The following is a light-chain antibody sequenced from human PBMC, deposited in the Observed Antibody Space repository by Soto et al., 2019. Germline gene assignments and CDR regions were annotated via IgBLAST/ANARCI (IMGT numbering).Light chain of an antibody. V-gene: IGKV3-11*01. Sequence: EIVLTQSPATLSLSPGERATLSCRASQSVSSYLAWYQQKPGQAPRLLIYDASNRATGIPARFSGSGSGTDFTLTISSLEPEAFAVYYCQQRRHWPLSFGGGTKVEIK. J-gene: IGKJ4*01. CDR3: QQRRHWPLS. CDR2: DAS. CDR1: QSVSSY.